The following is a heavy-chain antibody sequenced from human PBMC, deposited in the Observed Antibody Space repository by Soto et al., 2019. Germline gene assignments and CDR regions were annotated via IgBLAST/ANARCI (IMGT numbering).Heavy chain of an antibody. CDR3: ASLTVTQDYYYYYMDV. J-gene: IGHJ6*03. V-gene: IGHV3-48*01. D-gene: IGHD4-4*01. CDR2: ISSSSSTI. Sequence: GSLRLSCAASGFTFSIYSMNWVRQAPGKGLEWVSYISSSSSTIYYADSVKGRFTISRDNAKNSLYLQMNSLRAEDTAVYYCASLTVTQDYYYYYMDVWGKGTTVTVSS. CDR1: GFTFSIYS.